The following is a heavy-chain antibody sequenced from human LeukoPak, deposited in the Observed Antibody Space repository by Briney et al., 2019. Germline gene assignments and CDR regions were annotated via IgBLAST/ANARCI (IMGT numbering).Heavy chain of an antibody. CDR2: INPNSGGT. D-gene: IGHD5-24*01. Sequence: ASVKVSCKASGYTFTNYYLHWVRQAPGQGLEWMGWINPNSGGTNYAQTFQGRVTMTRDTSITTAYLELSRLRSDDTAVYYCARIGYNHYFDYWGQGTLVTVSS. V-gene: IGHV1-2*02. CDR3: ARIGYNHYFDY. CDR1: GYTFTNYY. J-gene: IGHJ4*02.